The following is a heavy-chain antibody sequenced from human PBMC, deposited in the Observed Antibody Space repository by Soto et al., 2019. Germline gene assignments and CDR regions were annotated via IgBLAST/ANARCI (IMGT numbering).Heavy chain of an antibody. CDR3: AKEGGLSGSYYISSSYYFDY. V-gene: IGHV3-30*18. CDR1: GFTFSSYG. J-gene: IGHJ4*02. D-gene: IGHD1-26*01. Sequence: QVQLVESGGGVVQPGRSLRLSCVASGFTFSSYGMHWVRQAPGKGLEWVAIMSYAGSNTYYADSVQGRFTISRDNSKNTLYLQMNTLRAEDTSVYYCAKEGGLSGSYYISSSYYFDYWGQGTQVTVSS. CDR2: MSYAGSNT.